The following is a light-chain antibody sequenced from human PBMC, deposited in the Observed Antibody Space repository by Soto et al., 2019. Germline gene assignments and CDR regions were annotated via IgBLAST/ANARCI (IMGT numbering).Light chain of an antibody. CDR2: GNT. J-gene: IGLJ2*01. CDR1: SSNIGAGYD. Sequence: QPVLTQPPSVSGAPGQRVTISCTGSSSNIGAGYDVHWYQQPPGTAPKLLIYGNTNRPSGVPDRFSGSKSGTSASLAITGLQAEDEADYYCHSYDSSLTGVVFGGGTKLTVL. CDR3: HSYDSSLTGVV. V-gene: IGLV1-40*01.